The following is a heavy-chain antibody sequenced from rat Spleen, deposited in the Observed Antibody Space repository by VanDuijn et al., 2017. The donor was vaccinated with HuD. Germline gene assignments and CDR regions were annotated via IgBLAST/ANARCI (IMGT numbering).Heavy chain of an antibody. Sequence: EVQLVESGGGLVQPGRSLKLSCAASGFTFSDYDMAWVRQAPKKGLEWVASFRPRGGSTYYRDSVKGRFTVSRDNAKSTLYLQMDSLRSEDTATYYCARHWTTSRVMDAWGQGASVTVSS. D-gene: IGHD1-10*01. CDR3: ARHWTTSRVMDA. CDR1: GFTFSDYD. V-gene: IGHV5S23*01. CDR2: FRPRGGST. J-gene: IGHJ4*01.